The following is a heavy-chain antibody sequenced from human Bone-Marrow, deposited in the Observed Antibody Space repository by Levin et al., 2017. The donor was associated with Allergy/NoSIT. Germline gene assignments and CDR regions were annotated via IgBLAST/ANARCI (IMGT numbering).Heavy chain of an antibody. V-gene: IGHV3-23*01. CDR2: ISGSGGST. D-gene: IGHD6-19*01. J-gene: IGHJ4*02. CDR3: AKACGGREYSSGWFPLDY. Sequence: GESLKISCAASGFTFSSYAMSWVRQAPGKGLEWVSAISGSGGSTYYADSVKGRFTISRDNSKNTLYLQMNSLRAEDTAVYYCAKACGGREYSSGWFPLDYWGQGTLVTVSS. CDR1: GFTFSSYA.